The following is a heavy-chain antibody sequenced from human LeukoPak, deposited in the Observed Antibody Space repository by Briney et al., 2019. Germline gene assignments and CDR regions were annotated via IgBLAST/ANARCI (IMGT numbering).Heavy chain of an antibody. CDR3: VRDVIDGRGYSFGYDY. CDR1: GYTFTNYA. J-gene: IGHJ4*02. CDR2: ISAGNGKT. Sequence: ASVKVSCKASGYTFTNYAVHWVRLAPGQGLEWMGWISAGNGKTKYSQKLQGRVTITRDTSASTAYMELSSLRSEDTAVYYCVRDVIDGRGYSFGYDYWGQGTLVTVSS. V-gene: IGHV1-3*01. D-gene: IGHD5-18*01.